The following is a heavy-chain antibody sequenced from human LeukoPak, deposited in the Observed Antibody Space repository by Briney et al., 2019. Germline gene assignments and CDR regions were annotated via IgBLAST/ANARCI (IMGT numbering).Heavy chain of an antibody. CDR3: ARGFNTAMARGDY. CDR2: IYYSGST. D-gene: IGHD5-18*01. V-gene: IGHV4-39*07. J-gene: IGHJ4*02. Sequence: SETLSLTCTVSGGSISSSSYYWGWIRQPPGKGLEWIGSIYYSGSTYYNPSLKSRVTISVDTSKNQFSLKLSSVTAADTAVYYCARGFNTAMARGDYWDQGTLVTVSS. CDR1: GGSISSSSYY.